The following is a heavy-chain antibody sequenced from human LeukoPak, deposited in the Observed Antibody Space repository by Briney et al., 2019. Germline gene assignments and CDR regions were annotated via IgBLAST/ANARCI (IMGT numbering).Heavy chain of an antibody. CDR1: GFTYGCYS. V-gene: IGHV3-21*01. CDR3: AGGLSSGDWNAG. J-gene: IGHJ4*02. CDR2: ISSTSEYI. D-gene: IGHD3-22*01. Sequence: GGPLTLLRGASGFTYGCYSLIWLRQAPGKGVEWVSSISSTSEYIYYADSVKCRFTNSSDNAKNSLCLQMNSLRAEDTAVYYIAGGLSSGDWNAGWGEGSLVTV.